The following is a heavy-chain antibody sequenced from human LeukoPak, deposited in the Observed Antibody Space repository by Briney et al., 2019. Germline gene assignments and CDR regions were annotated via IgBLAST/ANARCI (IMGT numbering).Heavy chain of an antibody. Sequence: GGSLRLSCAASGFTFSSYEMDWVRQAPGKGLEWVSYISSSGSTIYYADSVKGRFTISRDNAKSSLYLQMNSLRAEDTAVYYCAANYYGSGNRFDYWGQGTLVTVSS. CDR1: GFTFSSYE. CDR2: ISSSGSTI. D-gene: IGHD3-10*01. J-gene: IGHJ4*02. CDR3: AANYYGSGNRFDY. V-gene: IGHV3-48*03.